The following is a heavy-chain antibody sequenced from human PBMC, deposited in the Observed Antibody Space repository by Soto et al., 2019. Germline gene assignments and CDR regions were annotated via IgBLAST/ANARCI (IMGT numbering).Heavy chain of an antibody. V-gene: IGHV3-49*04. D-gene: IGHD2-8*01. CDR3: TRDRLEGYCTNGVCYSFDY. Sequence: GGSLRLSCTASGFTFGDYAMSWVRQAPGKGLEWVGFIRSKAYGGTTEYAASVEGRFTISRDDSKSIAYLQMNSLKTEDTAVYYCTRDRLEGYCTNGVCYSFDYWGQGTLVTVSS. CDR2: IRSKAYGGTT. J-gene: IGHJ4*02. CDR1: GFTFGDYA.